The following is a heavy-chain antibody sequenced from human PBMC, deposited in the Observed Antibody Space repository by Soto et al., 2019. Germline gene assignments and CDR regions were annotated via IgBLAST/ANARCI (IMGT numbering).Heavy chain of an antibody. D-gene: IGHD1-26*01. V-gene: IGHV3-15*01. CDR3: TTALRYSGAGAGAFDI. J-gene: IGHJ3*02. Sequence: EVQLVESGGGLVKPGGSLRLSCAASGFTFSNAWMSWVRQAPGKGLEWVGRIKSKTDGETTDYAAPVKGRFTISRDDSESTLFLQMNSLKTEDTAVYYCTTALRYSGAGAGAFDIWGQGTMVTVSS. CDR1: GFTFSNAW. CDR2: IKSKTDGETT.